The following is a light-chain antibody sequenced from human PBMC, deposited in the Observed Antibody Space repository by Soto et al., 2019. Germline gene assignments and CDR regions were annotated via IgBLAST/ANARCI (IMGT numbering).Light chain of an antibody. CDR1: QSVSSSY. V-gene: IGKV3D-15*01. CDR3: QQYKKWPRT. Sequence: EIVMTQSPATLSLSPGQRATLSCRASQSVSSSYLAWYRQKPGQAPRLLIYGASSRATGIPDRFSGSGSGTDFTLTISSLQSEDFAVYYCQQYKKWPRTFGQGTKVDIK. J-gene: IGKJ1*01. CDR2: GAS.